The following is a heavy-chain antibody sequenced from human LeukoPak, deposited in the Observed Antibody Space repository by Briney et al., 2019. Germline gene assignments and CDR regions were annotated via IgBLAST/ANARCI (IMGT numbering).Heavy chain of an antibody. CDR3: ARNRGHYYGMDV. D-gene: IGHD2/OR15-2a*01. V-gene: IGHV4-30-4*01. J-gene: IGHJ6*02. Sequence: SQTLSLTCTVSGGSISSGDYYWSWIRQPPGKGLGWIGEINHSGSTNYNPSLKSRVTISVDTSKNQFSLKLSSVTAADTAVYYCARNRGHYYGMDVWGQGTTVTVSS. CDR1: GGSISSGDYY. CDR2: INHSGST.